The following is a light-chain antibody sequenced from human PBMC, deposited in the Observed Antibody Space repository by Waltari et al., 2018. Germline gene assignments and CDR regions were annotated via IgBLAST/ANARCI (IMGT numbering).Light chain of an antibody. J-gene: IGKJ1*01. CDR2: ATS. CDR3: QQGYMTPRT. CDR1: QSVRNF. V-gene: IGKV1-39*01. Sequence: DIQMTQSPSSLSASVGDRVTITCRASQSVRNFVNWYQQETGKAPKLLIYATSSLQTGVPSRFSGSGSGTDFTLSISSLQPEDFAIYFCQQGYMTPRTFGQGTKVEIK.